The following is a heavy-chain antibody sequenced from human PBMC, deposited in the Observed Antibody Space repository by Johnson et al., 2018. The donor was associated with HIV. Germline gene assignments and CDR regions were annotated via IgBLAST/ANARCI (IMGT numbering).Heavy chain of an antibody. D-gene: IGHD1-26*01. CDR1: GFTFDDYN. CDR3: AKDMSSGSYFGEWDHDAFDI. V-gene: IGHV3-43*01. CDR2: ISWNSGSI. Sequence: VQLVESGGVVVQPGGSLRLSCAASGFTFDDYNMHWVRQAPGKGLEWVSLISWNSGSIGYADSVKGRFSISRDNGKNSLYLRMNSLRAEDTALYYCAKDMSSGSYFGEWDHDAFDIWGQGTMVTVSS. J-gene: IGHJ3*02.